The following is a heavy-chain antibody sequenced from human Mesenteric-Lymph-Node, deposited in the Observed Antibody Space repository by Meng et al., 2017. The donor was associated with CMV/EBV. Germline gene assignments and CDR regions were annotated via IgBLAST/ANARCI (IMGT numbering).Heavy chain of an antibody. CDR1: GFSLSTRGVG. J-gene: IGHJ4*02. CDR3: ALRRGGYFFDH. CDR2: IYWDDDR. D-gene: IGHD2/OR15-2a*01. Sequence: CAVSGFSLSTRGVGVGWIRQPPGKALEWLALIYWDDDRRYSPSLKRRLNITKDASKNQVVLTMTDMDPVDTATFFCALRRGGYFFDHWGQGTLVTVSS. V-gene: IGHV2-5*02.